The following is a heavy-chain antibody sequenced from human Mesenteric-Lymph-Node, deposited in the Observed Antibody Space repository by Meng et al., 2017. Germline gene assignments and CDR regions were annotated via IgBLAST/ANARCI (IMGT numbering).Heavy chain of an antibody. CDR2: IYYSGST. CDR3: ARGYYDSSGYGYWYFDH. D-gene: IGHD3-22*01. J-gene: IGHJ2*01. V-gene: IGHV4-30-4*01. CDR1: GGSISSGDYY. Sequence: QVELPVSGPGLVKPSQTLSLTCTVSGGSISSGDYYWSWIRQPPGKGLEWIGYIYYSGSTYYNPSLKSRVTISVDTSKNQFSLKLSSVTAADTAVYYCARGYYDSSGYGYWYFDHWGRGTLVTVSS.